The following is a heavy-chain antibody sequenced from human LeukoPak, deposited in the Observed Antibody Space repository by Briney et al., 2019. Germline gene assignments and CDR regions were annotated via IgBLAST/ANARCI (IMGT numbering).Heavy chain of an antibody. CDR2: INPYSGGT. CDR3: ATLRRSGWYIGD. CDR1: GYTFSDYY. Sequence: ASVKVTCKASGYTFSDYYMHWVRQAPGQGLEWMGWINPYSGGTNYAEKFQGRVTVTRDTSITTAYMEPSSLRSDDTAMYYCATLRRSGWYIGDWGQGTLVTVSS. D-gene: IGHD6-19*01. J-gene: IGHJ4*02. V-gene: IGHV1-2*02.